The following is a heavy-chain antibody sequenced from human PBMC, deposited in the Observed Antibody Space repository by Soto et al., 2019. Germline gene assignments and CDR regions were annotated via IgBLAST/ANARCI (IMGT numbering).Heavy chain of an antibody. CDR2: INHSGST. CDR1: GGSFSGYY. CDR3: ARDAGWLGYYGMDV. V-gene: IGHV4-34*01. J-gene: IGHJ6*02. Sequence: SETLSLTCAVYGGSFSGYYWSWIRQPPGKGLEWIGEINHSGSTNYNPSLKSRVTIPVDTSKNQFSLKLSSVTAADTAVYYCARDAGWLGYYGMDVWGQGTTVTVSS. D-gene: IGHD5-12*01.